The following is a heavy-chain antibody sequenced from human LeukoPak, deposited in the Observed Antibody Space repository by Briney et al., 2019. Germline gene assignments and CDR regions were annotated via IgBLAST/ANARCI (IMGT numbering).Heavy chain of an antibody. CDR2: IRYDGSNK. J-gene: IGHJ4*02. CDR3: AKAARITIFGVVTHFDY. Sequence: GGSLRLSCAASGFTFSSYGMHWVRQAPGKGLEWVAFIRYDGSNKYYADSVKGRFTISRDNSKNTLYLQMNSLRAEDTAVYYCAKAARITIFGVVTHFDYWGQGTLVTVSS. V-gene: IGHV3-30*02. CDR1: GFTFSSYG. D-gene: IGHD3-3*01.